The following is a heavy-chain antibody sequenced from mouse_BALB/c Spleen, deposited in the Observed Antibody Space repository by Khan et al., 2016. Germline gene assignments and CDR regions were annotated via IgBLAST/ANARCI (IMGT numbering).Heavy chain of an antibody. CDR2: INYDGSN. D-gene: IGHD2-4*01. J-gene: IGHJ3*01. CDR3: ARGLRFAY. Sequence: VQLKESGPGLVKPSQSLSLTCSVTGYSITSGYYWNWIRQFPGNKLEWMGYINYDGSNNYNPSLKNRISITRDTSKNQFFLKLNSVTTEDTATYYCARGLRFAYWGQGTLVTVSA. V-gene: IGHV3-6*02. CDR1: GYSITSGYY.